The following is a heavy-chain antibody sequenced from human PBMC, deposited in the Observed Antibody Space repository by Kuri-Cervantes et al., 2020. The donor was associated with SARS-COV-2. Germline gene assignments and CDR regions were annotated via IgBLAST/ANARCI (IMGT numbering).Heavy chain of an antibody. J-gene: IGHJ4*02. V-gene: IGHV3-11*01. CDR2: ISSSGSTI. CDR3: ARPEMVRGVDY. CDR1: GFTFSDYY. D-gene: IGHD5-24*01. Sequence: LSLTCAASGFTFSDYYMSWIRQAPGKGLEWVSYISSSGSTIYYADSVKGQFTISRDNAKNSLYLQINSLRAEDTAVYYCARPEMVRGVDYWGQGTLVTVSS.